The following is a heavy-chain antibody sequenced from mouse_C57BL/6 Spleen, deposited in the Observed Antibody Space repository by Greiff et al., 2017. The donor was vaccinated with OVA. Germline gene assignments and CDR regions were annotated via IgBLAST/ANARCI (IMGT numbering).Heavy chain of an antibody. Sequence: QVQLQQSGPELVKPGASVKLSCKASGYTFTSYDINWVKQRPGQGLEWIGWIYPRDGSTKYNEKFKGKATLTIDKSSSTAYIELHSLTSEDSAVYFCAREGVYYYSSSYDYYAMDYWGQGTSVTVSS. CDR3: AREGVYYYSSSYDYYAMDY. CDR1: GYTFTSYD. D-gene: IGHD1-1*01. CDR2: IYPRDGST. V-gene: IGHV1-85*01. J-gene: IGHJ4*01.